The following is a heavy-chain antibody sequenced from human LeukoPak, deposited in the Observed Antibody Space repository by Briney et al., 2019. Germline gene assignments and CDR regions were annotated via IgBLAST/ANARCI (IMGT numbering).Heavy chain of an antibody. CDR2: IYYSGST. CDR3: ARGLGVPPDY. D-gene: IGHD3-10*01. J-gene: IGHJ4*02. CDR1: GGSISSGGYY. V-gene: IGHV4-31*03. Sequence: SETLSLTCTVSGGSISSGGYYWSWIRQHPGKGLEWIGYIYYSGSTYYDPSLKSRVTISVDTSKNQFSLKLSSVTAADTAVYYCARGLGVPPDYWGQGTLVTVSS.